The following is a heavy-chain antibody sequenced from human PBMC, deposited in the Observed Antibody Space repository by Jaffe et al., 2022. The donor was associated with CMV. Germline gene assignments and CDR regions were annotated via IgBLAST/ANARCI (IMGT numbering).Heavy chain of an antibody. D-gene: IGHD2-15*01. J-gene: IGHJ4*02. CDR2: IYYSGST. CDR1: GGSISSYY. V-gene: IGHV4-59*01. CDR3: ARLADCSGGSCYLFDY. Sequence: QVQLQESGPGLVKPSETLSLTCTVSGGSISSYYWSWIRQPPGKGLEWIGYIYYSGSTNYNPSLKSRVTISVDTSKNQFSLKLSSVTAADTAVYYCARLADCSGGSCYLFDYWGQGTLVTVSS.